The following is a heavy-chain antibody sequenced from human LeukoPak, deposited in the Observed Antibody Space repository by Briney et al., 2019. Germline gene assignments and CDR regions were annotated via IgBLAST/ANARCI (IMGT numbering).Heavy chain of an antibody. D-gene: IGHD1-1*01. CDR1: GFTFSSYS. J-gene: IGHJ4*02. CDR2: ISSSSGYI. CDR3: AKEKVPRDY. V-gene: IGHV3-21*04. Sequence: GGSLRLSCAASGFTFSSYSMNWVRQAPGKGLEWVSSISSSSGYIYYADSVKGRFTISRDNAKNSLYLQMNSLRAEDTAVYYCAKEKVPRDYWGQGTLVTVSS.